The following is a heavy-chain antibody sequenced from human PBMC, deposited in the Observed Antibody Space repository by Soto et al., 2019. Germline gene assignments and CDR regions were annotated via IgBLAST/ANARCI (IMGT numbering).Heavy chain of an antibody. Sequence: GESLKISCKASGYTFTNYWITWVRQVPGKGLGWMGIIYPGDSDTRYSPSFQGLVTISADRSINTAYLQWSSLKTEDTAVYYCTRLKDWNYYYYGMDVWGQGTTVTVSS. CDR1: GYTFTNYW. CDR2: IYPGDSDT. CDR3: TRLKDWNYYYYGMDV. V-gene: IGHV5-51*01. D-gene: IGHD1-1*01. J-gene: IGHJ6*02.